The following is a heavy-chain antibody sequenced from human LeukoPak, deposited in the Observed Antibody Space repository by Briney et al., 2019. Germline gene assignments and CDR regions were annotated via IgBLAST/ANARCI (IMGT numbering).Heavy chain of an antibody. V-gene: IGHV3-48*03. J-gene: IGHJ6*03. Sequence: PGGSLRLSCAASGFTFSSYEINWVRQAPGKGLEWVSYISSSGSTIYYADSVEGRFTISRDNAKNSLYLRMNSLRAEDTAVYYCARDPYSGGYGDYYYYYMDLWGQGTTVTISS. CDR2: ISSSGSTI. CDR1: GFTFSSYE. D-gene: IGHD1-26*01. CDR3: ARDPYSGGYGDYYYYYMDL.